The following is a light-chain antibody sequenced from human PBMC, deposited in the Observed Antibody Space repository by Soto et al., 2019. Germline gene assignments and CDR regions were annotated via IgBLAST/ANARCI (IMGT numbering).Light chain of an antibody. CDR2: QTS. CDR1: QYINTR. J-gene: IGKJ1*01. Sequence: EIVWTPSPATVSSFPGDRVTLSCRASQYINTRLAWYHPRPGQSPRLLIYQTSLSSAGIPARFSASGSGTDFTLTIRAVQPEDFALYYCHQRQSWPRTLGQGTKVDIK. V-gene: IGKV3-11*01. CDR3: HQRQSWPRT.